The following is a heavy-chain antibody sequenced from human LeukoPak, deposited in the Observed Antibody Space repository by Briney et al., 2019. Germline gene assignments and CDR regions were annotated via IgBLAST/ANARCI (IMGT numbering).Heavy chain of an antibody. J-gene: IGHJ5*01. Sequence: SVKVSCKASGGTFSSYAISWVRQAPGQGLEWMGGIIPIFGTANYAQKFQGRVTITADKSTSTAYMELSSLRSEDTAVYYCARDNSVEDTAWWFDPWGQGTLVTVSS. CDR2: IIPIFGTA. V-gene: IGHV1-69*06. D-gene: IGHD4-23*01. CDR3: ARDNSVEDTAWWFDP. CDR1: GGTFSSYA.